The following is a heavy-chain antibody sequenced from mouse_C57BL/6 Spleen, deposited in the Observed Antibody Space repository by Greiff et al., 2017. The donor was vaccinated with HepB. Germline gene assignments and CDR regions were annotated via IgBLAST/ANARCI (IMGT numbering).Heavy chain of an antibody. CDR3: ARDGVSTGVDY. D-gene: IGHD1-1*01. CDR2: ISYDGSN. V-gene: IGHV3-6*01. Sequence: DVKLQESGPGLVKPSQSLSLTCSVTGYSITSGYYWNWIRQFPGNKLEWMGYISYDGSNNYNPSLKNRISITRDTSKNQFFLKLNSVTTEDTATYYCARDGVSTGVDYWGQGTSVTVSS. J-gene: IGHJ4*01. CDR1: GYSITSGYY.